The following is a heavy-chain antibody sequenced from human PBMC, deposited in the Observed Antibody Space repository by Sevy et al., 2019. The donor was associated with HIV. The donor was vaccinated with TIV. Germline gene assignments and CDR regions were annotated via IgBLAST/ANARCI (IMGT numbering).Heavy chain of an antibody. V-gene: IGHV4-59*08. Sequence: SETLSLTCTVSGGSISSYYWSWIRQPPGKGLEWIGYIYYSGSTNYNPSLKSRVTISVDTSKNQFSLKLSSVTAADTAVDYCARHVYYYDSSGYYYVGRSDAFDIWGQGTMVTVSS. CDR3: ARHVYYYDSSGYYYVGRSDAFDI. CDR1: GGSISSYY. D-gene: IGHD3-22*01. CDR2: IYYSGST. J-gene: IGHJ3*02.